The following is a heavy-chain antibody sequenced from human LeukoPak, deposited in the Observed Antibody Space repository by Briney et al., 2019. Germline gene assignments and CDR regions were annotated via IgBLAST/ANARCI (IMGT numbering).Heavy chain of an antibody. CDR1: GYSFTTYW. J-gene: IGHJ3*02. CDR3: AGRQLPDAFDI. CDR2: IDPSDSYT. V-gene: IGHV5-10-1*01. Sequence: GESLKISCKASGYSFTTYWISWVRQMPGKGLEWMGRIDPSDSYTNYSPSFQGHVTISADKSISTAYLQWSSLKASDTAIYYCAGRQLPDAFDIWGQGTMVTVSS. D-gene: IGHD2-2*01.